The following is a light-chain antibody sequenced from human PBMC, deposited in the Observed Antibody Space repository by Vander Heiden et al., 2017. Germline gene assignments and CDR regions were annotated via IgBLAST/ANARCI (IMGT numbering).Light chain of an antibody. CDR3: QQYGSSPLCT. CDR2: GAS. CDR1: QSVSSSY. Sequence: EIVLTQSTGTLSLSPGERATLSCRASQSVSSSYLAWYQQKPGQAPRLLIYGASSRATGIPDRFSGSGSGTDFTLTISRLDPEDFAVYYCQQYGSSPLCTFGQGTKLEIK. V-gene: IGKV3-20*01. J-gene: IGKJ2*02.